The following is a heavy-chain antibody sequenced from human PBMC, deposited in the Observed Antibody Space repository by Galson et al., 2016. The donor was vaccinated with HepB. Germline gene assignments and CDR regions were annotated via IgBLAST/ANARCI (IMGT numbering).Heavy chain of an antibody. CDR3: ARSKGYYYYAMDV. Sequence: SLRLSCAASGFTFSSNDMHWVRQATGKGLECVSVIGTAGDPYYPGSVKGRFTISRDNSKNTLYLQMNSLRPEDTAVHYCARSKGYYYYAMDVWGQGTTVTVSS. CDR2: IGTAGDP. CDR1: GFTFSSND. J-gene: IGHJ6*02. V-gene: IGHV3-13*05.